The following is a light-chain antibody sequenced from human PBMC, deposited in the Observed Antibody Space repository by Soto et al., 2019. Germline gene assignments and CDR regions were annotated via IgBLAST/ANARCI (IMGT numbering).Light chain of an antibody. CDR1: QTISYTSINKTY. Sequence: DIVMTQSPDSLAVSLGERATISCKSSQTISYTSINKTYLAWYQQRPGQPPKLLIYWASIRGSGVPDRLSGSGFGTDFTLTISSLQTEDVAVYYCQKYFSYPLTLSGGTKVDIK. V-gene: IGKV4-1*01. J-gene: IGKJ4*01. CDR3: QKYFSYPLT. CDR2: WAS.